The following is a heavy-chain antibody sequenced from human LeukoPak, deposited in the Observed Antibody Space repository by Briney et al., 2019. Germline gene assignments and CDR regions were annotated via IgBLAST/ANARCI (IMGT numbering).Heavy chain of an antibody. CDR1: GFTFSNAW. Sequence: PGGSLRLSCAASGFTFSNAWMNWVRQAPGKGLEWVSSISSSSSYIYYADSVKGRFTISRDNAKNSLYLQMNSLRAEDTAVYYCARDRWGGSSSWYPGGYYYYYGMDVWGQGTTVTVSS. D-gene: IGHD6-13*01. J-gene: IGHJ6*02. CDR2: ISSSSSYI. V-gene: IGHV3-21*01. CDR3: ARDRWGGSSSWYPGGYYYYYGMDV.